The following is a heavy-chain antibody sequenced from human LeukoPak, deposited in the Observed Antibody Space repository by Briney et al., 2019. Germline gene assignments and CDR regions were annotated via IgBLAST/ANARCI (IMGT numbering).Heavy chain of an antibody. D-gene: IGHD6-19*01. CDR3: AREAGQWLVQATPIDY. V-gene: IGHV3-30*04. CDR2: ISYDGSNK. CDR1: GFTFSSYA. J-gene: IGHJ4*02. Sequence: GGSLRPSCAASGFTFSSYAMHWVRQAPGKGLEWVAVISYDGSNKYYADSVKGRFTISRDNSKNTLYLQMNSLRAEDTAVYYCAREAGQWLVQATPIDYWGQGTLVTVSS.